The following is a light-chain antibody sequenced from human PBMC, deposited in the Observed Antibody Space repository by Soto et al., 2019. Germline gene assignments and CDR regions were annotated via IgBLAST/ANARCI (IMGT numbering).Light chain of an antibody. CDR3: QQYNSYSQT. CDR1: QSISSW. CDR2: DAS. Sequence: DIQMTQSPSTLSASVGDRVTIACRASQSISSWLAWYQQKPGQAPKILIYDASSLESGVPSRFRGSGSGTEFTLTISSLQPDDFETYYCQQYNSYSQTFGQGTKVDIK. V-gene: IGKV1-5*01. J-gene: IGKJ1*01.